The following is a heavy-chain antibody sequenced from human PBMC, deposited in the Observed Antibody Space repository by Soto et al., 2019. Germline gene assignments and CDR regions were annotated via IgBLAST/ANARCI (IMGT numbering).Heavy chain of an antibody. CDR3: AREVAADGTFREDVFDI. Sequence: SVKVSCKASGGTFSNHAINWVRQAPRQGLEWMGRIIPIFTTTNYAQNFQGRVTITADESTITAYMELTSLKHDDTAVYYCAREVAADGTFREDVFDIWGQGTMVTVSS. CDR2: IIPIFTTT. V-gene: IGHV1-69*13. J-gene: IGHJ3*02. CDR1: GGTFSNHA. D-gene: IGHD6-13*01.